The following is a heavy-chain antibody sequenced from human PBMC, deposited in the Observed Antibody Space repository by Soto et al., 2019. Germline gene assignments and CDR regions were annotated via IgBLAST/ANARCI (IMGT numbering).Heavy chain of an antibody. Sequence: PGGSLRLSCAASGFTFSSYAMSWVRQAPGKGLEWVSAISGSGGSTYYAGSVKGRFTISRDNSKNTLYLQMNSLRAEDTAVYYCAKDVSRIFGVVPYYYYGMDVWGQGTTVTVSS. CDR3: AKDVSRIFGVVPYYYYGMDV. D-gene: IGHD3-3*01. CDR1: GFTFSSYA. V-gene: IGHV3-23*01. CDR2: ISGSGGST. J-gene: IGHJ6*02.